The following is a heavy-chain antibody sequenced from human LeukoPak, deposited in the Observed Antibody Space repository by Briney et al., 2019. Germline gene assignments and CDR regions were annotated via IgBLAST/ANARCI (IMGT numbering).Heavy chain of an antibody. CDR1: GGSISSYY. Sequence: SETLSLTCTVSGGSISSYYWSWIRQPPGKGLEWIGYIYYSGSINYNPSLKSRVTISVDTSKNQFSLKLSSVTAADTAVYYCARDYYGRFDPWGQGTLVTVSS. D-gene: IGHD3-10*01. J-gene: IGHJ5*02. CDR3: ARDYYGRFDP. CDR2: IYYSGSI. V-gene: IGHV4-59*01.